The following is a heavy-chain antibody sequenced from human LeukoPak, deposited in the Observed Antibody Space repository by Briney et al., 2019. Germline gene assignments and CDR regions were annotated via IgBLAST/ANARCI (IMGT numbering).Heavy chain of an antibody. CDR2: ISSSSGYR. J-gene: IGHJ4*02. D-gene: IGHD3-22*01. Sequence: KPGGPLRLSCSASGFTFSSYAMHWVRQAPGKGLEWVSAISSSSGYRYYADSVKGRFTISRDNAKNSLFLQMNSLRAEDTAVYYCAVQRGLDYWGQGTLVTVSS. CDR3: AVQRGLDY. CDR1: GFTFSSYA. V-gene: IGHV3-21*01.